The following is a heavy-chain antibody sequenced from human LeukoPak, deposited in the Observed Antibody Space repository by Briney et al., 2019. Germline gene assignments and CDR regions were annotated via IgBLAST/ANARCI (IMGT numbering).Heavy chain of an antibody. CDR1: GFTFFSYS. V-gene: IGHV3-21*01. CDR3: ASLGGGYHIYY. CDR2: ISGSSSYI. J-gene: IGHJ4*02. D-gene: IGHD3-10*01. Sequence: EGSLRLSCAASGFTFFSYSMNWVRQAPGRGLEWVSSISGSSSYIYYADSVKGRFTISRDNAKNSLYLQMNSLRAEDTAVYYCASLGGGYHIYYWGQGTLVTVSS.